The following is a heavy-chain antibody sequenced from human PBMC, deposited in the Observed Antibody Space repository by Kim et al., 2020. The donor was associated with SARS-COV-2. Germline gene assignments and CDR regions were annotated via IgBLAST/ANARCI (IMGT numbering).Heavy chain of an antibody. CDR1: GYTFTSYA. CDR2: INTNTGNP. J-gene: IGHJ3*02. D-gene: IGHD3-22*01. V-gene: IGHV7-4-1*02. CDR3: ARDRWRITMIVVEAGAFDI. Sequence: ASVKVSCKASGYTFTSYAMNWVRQAPGQGLEWMGWINTNTGNPTYAQGFTGRFVFSLDTSVSTAYLQISSLKAEDTAVYYCARDRWRITMIVVEAGAFDIWGQGTMVTVSS.